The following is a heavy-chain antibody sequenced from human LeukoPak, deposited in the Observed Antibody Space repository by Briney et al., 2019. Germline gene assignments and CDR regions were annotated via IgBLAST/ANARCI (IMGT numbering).Heavy chain of an antibody. CDR1: GFTFRSYA. CDR3: ATPGPGSGSYYPYFDY. Sequence: GGSLRLSCAVSGFTFRSYAMSWVRQAPGKGLEWVSAISGSGGSTYYADSVRGRFTISRDNSKNTLYLQMNSLRAEDTAVYYCATPGPGSGSYYPYFDYWGQGTLVTVSS. CDR2: ISGSGGST. J-gene: IGHJ4*02. V-gene: IGHV3-23*01. D-gene: IGHD3-10*01.